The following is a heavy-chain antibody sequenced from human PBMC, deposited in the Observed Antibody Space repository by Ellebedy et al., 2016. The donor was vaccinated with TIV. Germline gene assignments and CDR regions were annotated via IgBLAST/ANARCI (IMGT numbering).Heavy chain of an antibody. J-gene: IGHJ4*02. Sequence: PGGSLRLSCVASGFTLSGYWMHWVRQAPGKGLVWLARINTDGVSTSYADSVEGRFTISRDNAKKTLYLEMSGLRSDDTAVYYCARESVRYFDWDYWGQGTLVAV. CDR2: INTDGVST. CDR1: GFTLSGYW. CDR3: ARESVRYFDWDY. V-gene: IGHV3-74*01. D-gene: IGHD3-9*01.